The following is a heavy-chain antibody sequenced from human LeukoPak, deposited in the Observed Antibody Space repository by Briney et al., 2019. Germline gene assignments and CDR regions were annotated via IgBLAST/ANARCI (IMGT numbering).Heavy chain of an antibody. Sequence: ASVKVSCKASGYTFTSYGISWVRQAPGQGLEWMGWISAYNGNTNYAQKLQGRVTMTTDTSTSTAYMELRSLRSDDTAVYYCARDMDCSSTSCYASGPDYWGQGTLVTVSS. V-gene: IGHV1-18*01. CDR3: ARDMDCSSTSCYASGPDY. D-gene: IGHD2-2*01. J-gene: IGHJ4*02. CDR2: ISAYNGNT. CDR1: GYTFTSYG.